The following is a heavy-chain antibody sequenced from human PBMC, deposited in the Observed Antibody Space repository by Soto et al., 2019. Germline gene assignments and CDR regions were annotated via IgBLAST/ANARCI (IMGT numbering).Heavy chain of an antibody. CDR3: ARDTKLQYFDY. J-gene: IGHJ4*02. D-gene: IGHD1-1*01. V-gene: IGHV1-69*10. Sequence: ASVKVSCKASGGTFSSYAISWVRQAPGQGLEWMGGIIPILGIANYAQKFQGRVTITADKSTSTAYMELSSLRSEDMAVYYCARDTKLQYFDYWGQGTLVTVSS. CDR1: GGTFSSYA. CDR2: IIPILGIA.